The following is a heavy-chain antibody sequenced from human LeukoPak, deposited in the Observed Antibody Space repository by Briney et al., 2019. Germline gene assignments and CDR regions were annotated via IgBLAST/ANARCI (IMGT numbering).Heavy chain of an antibody. CDR2: ISGSGGST. Sequence: PGGSLRLSCAASGFTFSSYAMSWVRQAPGKGLEWVSAISGSGGSTYYADSVKGRFTISRDNSKNTLYLQMNSLRAEDTAVYYCAKDYPGVVPAATRVDYWGQGTLVTVSS. D-gene: IGHD2-2*01. J-gene: IGHJ4*02. CDR3: AKDYPGVVPAATRVDY. CDR1: GFTFSSYA. V-gene: IGHV3-23*01.